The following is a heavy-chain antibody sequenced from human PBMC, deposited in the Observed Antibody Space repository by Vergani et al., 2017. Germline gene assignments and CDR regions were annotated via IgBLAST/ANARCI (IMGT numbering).Heavy chain of an antibody. J-gene: IGHJ5*02. CDR1: GYTFTGYY. D-gene: IGHD3-9*01. CDR3: AREGDILTGYSSGFDP. Sequence: QVQLVQSGAEVKKPGASVKVSCKASGYTFTGYYMHWVRQAPGQGLEWMGWINPNSGDTNYAQKFQGRVTMTRDTSISTAYMELSRLRSDDTAVYYGAREGDILTGYSSGFDPWGQGTLVTVSS. V-gene: IGHV1-2*02. CDR2: INPNSGDT.